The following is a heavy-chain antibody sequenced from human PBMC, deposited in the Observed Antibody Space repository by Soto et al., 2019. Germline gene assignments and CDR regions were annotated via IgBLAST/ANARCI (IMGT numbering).Heavy chain of an antibody. D-gene: IGHD1-1*01. J-gene: IGHJ4*02. Sequence: SETLSLTGTVCGGSISSYYCSWIRQPAWKGLEWIGRIYTSGSTNYNPSLKSRVTMSVDTSKNQFSLKLSSVTAADTAVYYCAREGYQYHWEHGAFYYLGQRTLVTFCS. CDR2: IYTSGST. CDR1: GGSISSYY. CDR3: AREGYQYHWEHGAFYY. V-gene: IGHV4-4*07.